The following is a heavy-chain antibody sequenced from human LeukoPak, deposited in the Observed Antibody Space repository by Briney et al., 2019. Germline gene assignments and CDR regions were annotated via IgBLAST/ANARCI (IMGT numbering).Heavy chain of an antibody. CDR1: GFTFSSYG. V-gene: IGHV3-30*18. J-gene: IGHJ4*02. D-gene: IGHD3-3*01. CDR3: AKVTTEGYFDY. Sequence: GGSLRLSCAASGFTFSSYGMHRVRQAPGKGLEGVAVISYDGSNKYYADSVKGRFTISRDNSKNTLYLQMNSLRAEDTAVYYCAKVTTEGYFDYWGQGTLVTVSS. CDR2: ISYDGSNK.